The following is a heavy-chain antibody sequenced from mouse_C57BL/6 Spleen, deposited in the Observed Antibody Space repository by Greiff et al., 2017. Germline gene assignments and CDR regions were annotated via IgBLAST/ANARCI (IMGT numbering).Heavy chain of an antibody. D-gene: IGHD2-3*01. CDR2: IRSKSNKYAT. CDR3: VSPGGYYDYYAMDY. CDR1: GFSFNTYA. J-gene: IGHJ4*01. Sequence: DVMLVESGGGLVQPRGSLKLSCAASGFSFNTYAMNWVRQAPGKGLEWVARIRSKSNKYATYYADSVKDRFTISRDDSESMLYMQMNDLKTEDTAMYYCVSPGGYYDYYAMDYWGQGTSVTVSS. V-gene: IGHV10-1*01.